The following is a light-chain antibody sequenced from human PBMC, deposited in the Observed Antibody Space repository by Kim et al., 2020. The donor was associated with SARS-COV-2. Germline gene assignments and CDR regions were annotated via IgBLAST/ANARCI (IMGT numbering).Light chain of an antibody. CDR3: QQRGDWPT. J-gene: IGKJ1*01. CDR1: QSVSSY. Sequence: ALSPGEVATPSCRASQSVSSYLAWYQQKPGQAPRLLIFDASNRATGIPARFSGSGSGTDFTLTISSLEPEDFAVYYCQQRGDWPTFGQGTKVDIK. V-gene: IGKV3-11*01. CDR2: DAS.